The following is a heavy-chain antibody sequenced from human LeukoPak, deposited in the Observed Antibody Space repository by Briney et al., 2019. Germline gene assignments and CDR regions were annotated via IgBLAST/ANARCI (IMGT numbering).Heavy chain of an antibody. V-gene: IGHV1-69*05. CDR2: IIPIFGTA. J-gene: IGHJ6*03. D-gene: IGHD5-24*01. CDR3: ATGYIAYYYMDV. Sequence: ASVKVSCKASGGTFSSYAISWVRQAPGQGLEWMGGIIPIFGTANYAQKFQGRATITTDESTSTAYMELSSLRSEDTAVYYCATGYIAYYYMDVWGKGTTVTVSS. CDR1: GGTFSSYA.